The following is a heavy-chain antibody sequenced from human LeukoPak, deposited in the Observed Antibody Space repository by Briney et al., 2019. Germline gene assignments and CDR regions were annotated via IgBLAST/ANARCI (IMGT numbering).Heavy chain of an antibody. D-gene: IGHD3-10*01. CDR2: INPNSGGT. Sequence: ASVKVSCKASGYTFTGYYMHWVRQAPGQGLEWMGWINPNSGGTNYAQKFQGRVTMTRDTSASTAYMELSSLRSEDTAVYYCARGLLWFGELSSFGYWGQGTLVTVSS. CDR1: GYTFTGYY. V-gene: IGHV1-2*02. J-gene: IGHJ4*02. CDR3: ARGLLWFGELSSFGY.